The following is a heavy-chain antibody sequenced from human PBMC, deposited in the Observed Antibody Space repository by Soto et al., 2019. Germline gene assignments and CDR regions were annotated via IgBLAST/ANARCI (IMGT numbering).Heavy chain of an antibody. CDR2: IYYSGST. CDR1: GLTIRSYY. J-gene: IGHJ5*02. D-gene: IGHD3-22*01. Sequence: PSETLSLTCTFSGLTIRSYYWSWIRQPTGKGLEWIGYIYYSGSTNYNPSLKSRVTISVDTSKKQFSLKLSSVTAADTAVYYCASGTYYYDSSGYYYGYWFDPWGQGTLVTVSS. V-gene: IGHV4-59*01. CDR3: ASGTYYYDSSGYYYGYWFDP.